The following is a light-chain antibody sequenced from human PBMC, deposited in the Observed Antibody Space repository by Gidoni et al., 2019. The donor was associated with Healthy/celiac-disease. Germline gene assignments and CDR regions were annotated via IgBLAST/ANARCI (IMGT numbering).Light chain of an antibody. CDR3: QQYNSYSALT. CDR1: QSISSW. V-gene: IGKV1-5*03. Sequence: VGDRVTITCRASQSISSWLAWYQQKPGKAPKLLIYKASSLESGVPSRFSGSGSGTEFTLTISSLQPDDFATYYCQQYNSYSALTFGGGTKVEIK. CDR2: KAS. J-gene: IGKJ4*01.